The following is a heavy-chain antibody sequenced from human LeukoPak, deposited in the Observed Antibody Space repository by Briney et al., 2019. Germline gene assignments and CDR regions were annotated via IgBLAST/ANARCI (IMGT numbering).Heavy chain of an antibody. V-gene: IGHV3-23*01. D-gene: IGHD2-15*01. CDR1: GFTFSNYA. CDR2: ITDSGGST. Sequence: GGSLRLSCAGSGFTFSNYAMSWVRQAPGKGLEWVSAITDSGGSTYHADSVKGRFTISRDNSKNTLYLQMNSLRAEDTAVYYCAKGSASAQPYYFDYWGQGTLVSVSS. J-gene: IGHJ4*02. CDR3: AKGSASAQPYYFDY.